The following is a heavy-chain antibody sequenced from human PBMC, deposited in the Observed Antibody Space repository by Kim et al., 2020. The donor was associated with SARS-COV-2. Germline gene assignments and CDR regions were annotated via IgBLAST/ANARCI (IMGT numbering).Heavy chain of an antibody. J-gene: IGHJ6*02. D-gene: IGHD3-10*01. Sequence: GGSLRLSCAASGFTFDDYAMHWVRQAPGKGLEWVSGISWNSGSIGYADSVKGRFTISRDNAKNSLYLQMNSLRAEDTALYYCAKDMFLDYYGSGSYLYGMDVWGQGTTVTVSS. CDR1: GFTFDDYA. V-gene: IGHV3-9*01. CDR3: AKDMFLDYYGSGSYLYGMDV. CDR2: ISWNSGSI.